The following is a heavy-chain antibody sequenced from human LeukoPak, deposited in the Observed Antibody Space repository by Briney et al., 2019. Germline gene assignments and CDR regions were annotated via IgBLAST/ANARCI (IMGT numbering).Heavy chain of an antibody. D-gene: IGHD4-17*01. J-gene: IGHJ3*01. CDR3: ARDPNGDYIGAFDF. V-gene: IGHV3-30-3*01. Sequence: PGRSLRLSCAASGFTFSSYAMHWVRQAPGKGLEWVAVISYDGSNKYYADSVKGRFTISRDNSKNTLYLQMNSLRAEDTAVYYCARDPNGDYIGAFDFRGQGTMVTVSS. CDR1: GFTFSSYA. CDR2: ISYDGSNK.